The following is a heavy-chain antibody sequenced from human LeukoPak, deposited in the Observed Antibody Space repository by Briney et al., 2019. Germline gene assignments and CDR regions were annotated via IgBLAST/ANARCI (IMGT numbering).Heavy chain of an antibody. CDR2: ISGSGGST. CDR3: AKDLDYGSVRSAKDY. D-gene: IGHD3-10*01. V-gene: IGHV3-23*01. CDR1: GFTFSSYA. J-gene: IGHJ4*02. Sequence: GGSLRLSCAASGFTFSSYAMSWVRQAPGKGLEWVSAISGSGGSTYYADSVKGRFTISRDNSKNTLYLQMNSLRAEDTAVYYCAKDLDYGSVRSAKDYWGQGTLVTVSS.